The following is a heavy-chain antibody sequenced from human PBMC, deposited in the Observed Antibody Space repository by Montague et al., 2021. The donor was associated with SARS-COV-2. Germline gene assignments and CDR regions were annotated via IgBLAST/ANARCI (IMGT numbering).Heavy chain of an antibody. Sequence: SETLSLTCAVYGGSFSDYFWTWLRQPPGKGLERIGEINHRGTSNYNPSLKSRVSISVDTSKNQFSLYLGSVTAADTAVYYCARGRQHFNMIVVVMTGGEYYFDYWGQGTLVTVSS. J-gene: IGHJ4*02. D-gene: IGHD3-22*01. CDR1: GGSFSDYF. V-gene: IGHV4-34*01. CDR2: INHRGTS. CDR3: ARGRQHFNMIVVVMTGGEYYFDY.